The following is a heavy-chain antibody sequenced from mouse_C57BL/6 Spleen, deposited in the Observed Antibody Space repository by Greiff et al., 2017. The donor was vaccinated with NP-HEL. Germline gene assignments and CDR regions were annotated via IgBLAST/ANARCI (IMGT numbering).Heavy chain of an antibody. CDR3: ARSGDYVPYYFDY. CDR2: IYPGSGST. Sequence: QVQLQQPGAELVKPGASVKMSCKASGYTFTSYWITWVKQRPGQGLEWIGDIYPGSGSTNYNEKFKRKATLTVDTSSSTAYMQLSSLTSEDSAVYYCARSGDYVPYYFDYWGQGTTLTVSS. V-gene: IGHV1-55*01. D-gene: IGHD2-4*01. J-gene: IGHJ2*01. CDR1: GYTFTSYW.